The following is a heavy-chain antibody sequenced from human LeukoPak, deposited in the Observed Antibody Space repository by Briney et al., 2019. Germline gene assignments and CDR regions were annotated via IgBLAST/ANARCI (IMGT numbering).Heavy chain of an antibody. D-gene: IGHD3-16*01. Sequence: GGSLRLSCAASGFTFSSNAMHWVCQAPGKGLEWVAVISRDGSDKYYPDSVKGRFTISRDNSKNTLFLQMNSLRTEDTAVYYCAKDWGYASGTYLDSWGQGTLVTVSS. CDR1: GFTFSSNA. CDR3: AKDWGYASGTYLDS. V-gene: IGHV3-30*18. J-gene: IGHJ4*02. CDR2: ISRDGSDK.